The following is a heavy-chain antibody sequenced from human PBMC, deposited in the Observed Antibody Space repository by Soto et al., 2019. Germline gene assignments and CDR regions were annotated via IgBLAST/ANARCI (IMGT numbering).Heavy chain of an antibody. J-gene: IGHJ4*02. CDR2: ISYDGSNK. Sequence: GGSLRLSCAASGFTFSSYAMHWVRQAPGKGLEWVAVISYDGSNKYYADSVKGRFTISRDNSKNTLYLQMNSLRAEDTAVYYCARALLGSSWTGNYFDYWGQGTLVTVSS. CDR3: ARALLGSSWTGNYFDY. D-gene: IGHD6-13*01. CDR1: GFTFSSYA. V-gene: IGHV3-30-3*01.